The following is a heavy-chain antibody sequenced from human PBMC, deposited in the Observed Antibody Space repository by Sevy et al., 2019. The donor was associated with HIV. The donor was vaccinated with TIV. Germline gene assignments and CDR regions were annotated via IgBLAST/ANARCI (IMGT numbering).Heavy chain of an antibody. Sequence: SDTLSLTCAVYGGSFSGYYWSWIRQPPGKGLEWIGEINHSGSTNYNPSLKSRVTISVDTSKNQFSLKLSSVTAADTAVYYCARARGVPTGTTLNWFDPWGQGTLVTVSS. V-gene: IGHV4-34*01. CDR1: GGSFSGYY. J-gene: IGHJ5*02. D-gene: IGHD1-1*01. CDR2: INHSGST. CDR3: ARARGVPTGTTLNWFDP.